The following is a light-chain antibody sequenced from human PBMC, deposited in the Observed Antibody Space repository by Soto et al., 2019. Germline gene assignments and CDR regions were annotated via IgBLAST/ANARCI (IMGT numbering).Light chain of an antibody. CDR3: QKFNKWPWT. V-gene: IGKV3-15*01. CDR1: QSVGSN. J-gene: IGKJ1*01. CDR2: GES. Sequence: EIILTQSPVTLSVSPGERATLSCRASQSVGSNLAWYQQKPGQAPRILIYGESTRATGVPHRFSGSGSGTELTLTISSLQSEDFAVYYCQKFNKWPWTXGQGTKVDIK.